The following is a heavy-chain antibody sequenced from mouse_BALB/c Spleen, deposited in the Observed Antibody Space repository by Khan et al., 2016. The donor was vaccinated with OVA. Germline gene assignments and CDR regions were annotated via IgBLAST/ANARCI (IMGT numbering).Heavy chain of an antibody. CDR2: VHYSGST. CDR1: GYSITSGYN. J-gene: IGHJ3*01. V-gene: IGHV3-1*02. CDR3: AGRFPAY. Sequence: EVQLQESGPDLVKPSQSLSLACTFTGYSITSGYNWFWIRHLPGNKLDWMGYVHYSGSTSYNPSFKSRISISRDTSKNQVFLQLNSVTTEDTATYNGAGRFPAYWGQGTLVTVSA.